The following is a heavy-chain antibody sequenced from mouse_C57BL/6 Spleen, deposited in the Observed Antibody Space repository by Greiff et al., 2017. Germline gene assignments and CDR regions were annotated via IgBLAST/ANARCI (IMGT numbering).Heavy chain of an antibody. CDR3: ARTTVGYFDV. V-gene: IGHV1-85*01. CDR2: IYPRDGST. J-gene: IGHJ1*03. CDR1: GYTFTSYD. Sequence: VQLQQSGPELVTPGASVKLSCKASGYTFTSYDINWVKQRPGQGLEWIGWIYPRDGSTKYNEKFKGKATLTVDTSSSTAYMERHSLTSEDAAVYFCARTTVGYFDVWGTGTTVTVSS. D-gene: IGHD1-1*01.